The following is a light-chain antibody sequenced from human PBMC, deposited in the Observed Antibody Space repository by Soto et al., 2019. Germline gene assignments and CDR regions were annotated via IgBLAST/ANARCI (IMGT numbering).Light chain of an antibody. J-gene: IGKJ5*01. Sequence: IQLTQSPSSLYASVGDRVTITSRASQASRTALGWYQQKPGKAPKLLIYAASSLQSGVPSRFSGTGSGTDFTLTISNLQPGDFATYYCQQSYSTPITFGQGTRLEIK. CDR3: QQSYSTPIT. CDR1: QASRTA. V-gene: IGKV1-39*01. CDR2: AAS.